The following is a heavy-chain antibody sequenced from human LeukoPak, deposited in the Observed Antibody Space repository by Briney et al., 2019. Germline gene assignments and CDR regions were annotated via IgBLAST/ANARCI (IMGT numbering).Heavy chain of an antibody. Sequence: PGGSLRLSCAASGFNFDDYAMHWVRQAPGKGLEWVSLISGDGDSTYYADSLQGRFTISRDNSKNSLYLQMNGVISEDTALYYCAKVVRGGVTIDYWGQGTLVTVSS. CDR2: ISGDGDST. CDR1: GFNFDDYA. V-gene: IGHV3-43*02. J-gene: IGHJ4*02. D-gene: IGHD3-16*01. CDR3: AKVVRGGVTIDY.